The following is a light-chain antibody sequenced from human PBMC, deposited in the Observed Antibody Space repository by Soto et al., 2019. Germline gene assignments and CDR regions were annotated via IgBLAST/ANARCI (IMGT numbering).Light chain of an antibody. Sequence: EIVLTQSPGTLSLSPGERATLSCRASQSVTGTYLAWYQQKPGQPPRLLIYGASNRATGIPDRFSGSGSGTDFTLTISRLEPEDSALYYCQQYGSSPGTFGQGTKVEIK. CDR3: QQYGSSPGT. J-gene: IGKJ1*01. V-gene: IGKV3-20*01. CDR1: QSVTGTY. CDR2: GAS.